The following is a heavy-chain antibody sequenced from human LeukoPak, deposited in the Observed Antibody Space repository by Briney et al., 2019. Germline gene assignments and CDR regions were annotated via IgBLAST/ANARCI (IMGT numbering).Heavy chain of an antibody. V-gene: IGHV1-18*01. CDR3: ARVSTAARRFDN. CDR2: ISAYNGNT. CDR1: GYTFTSYG. J-gene: IGHJ4*02. Sequence: EASVKVSCKASGYTFTSYGIGWVRRAPGQGLEWMGWISAYNGNTNYAQKFQGRVTMTRNTSISTAYMELSSLRSEDTAVYYCARVSTAARRFDNWGQGTLVTVSS. D-gene: IGHD6-6*01.